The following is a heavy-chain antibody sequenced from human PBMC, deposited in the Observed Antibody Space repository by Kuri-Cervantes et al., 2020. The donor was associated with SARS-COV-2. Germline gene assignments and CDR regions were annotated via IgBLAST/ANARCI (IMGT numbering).Heavy chain of an antibody. D-gene: IGHD3-22*01. J-gene: IGHJ4*02. Sequence: GESLKISCAASGFTVSSNYMSWVRQAPGKGLEWVSVIYSGGSTYYADSVKGRFTISRDNSKNTLYLQMNSLRAEDTAVYYCARGDNYYDSSGHDYWGQGTLVTVSS. CDR3: ARGDNYYDSSGHDY. CDR2: IYSGGST. V-gene: IGHV3-66*02. CDR1: GFTVSSNY.